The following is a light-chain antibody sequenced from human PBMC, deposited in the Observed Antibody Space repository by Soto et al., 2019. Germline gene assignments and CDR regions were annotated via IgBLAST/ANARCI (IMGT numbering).Light chain of an antibody. Sequence: EIVLTQSPATLSLSPGERATLSCRASQTVSSNLAWYQQKPGQAPRLLIYGASTRATGIPARFSGSGSGTEFTLTISSLQSEDFAVYYCQQYSNWPPVTFGQGTKVEIK. CDR2: GAS. V-gene: IGKV3-15*01. CDR3: QQYSNWPPVT. J-gene: IGKJ1*01. CDR1: QTVSSN.